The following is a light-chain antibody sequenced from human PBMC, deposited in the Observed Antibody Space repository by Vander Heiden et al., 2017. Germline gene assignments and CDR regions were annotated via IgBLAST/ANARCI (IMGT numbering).Light chain of an antibody. Sequence: QSVLTQPPSASGTPGQRVTISCSGSSSNIGSNYVYWYQQLPGTAPKLLLYSHNQRPSGVPDRFSGSKSGTSASLAISGIRSEDEADYYCAAWDDSLSAWVFGGGTKLTVL. J-gene: IGLJ3*02. CDR1: SSNIGSNY. V-gene: IGLV1-47*02. CDR2: SHN. CDR3: AAWDDSLSAWV.